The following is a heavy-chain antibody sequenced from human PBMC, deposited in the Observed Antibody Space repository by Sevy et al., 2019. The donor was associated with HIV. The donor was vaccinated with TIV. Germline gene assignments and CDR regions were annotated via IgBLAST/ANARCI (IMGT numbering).Heavy chain of an antibody. D-gene: IGHD6-19*01. CDR2: ISGSGGST. Sequence: GGSLRLSCAASGFPLRNYAMSWVRQAPGKGLEWVSSISGSGGSTYYADSVKGRFTISRDNFRNTLDLEMNSLRAEDTAVYYCAKDGAVAPSDYWGQGTLVTVSS. CDR1: GFPLRNYA. V-gene: IGHV3-23*01. CDR3: AKDGAVAPSDY. J-gene: IGHJ4*02.